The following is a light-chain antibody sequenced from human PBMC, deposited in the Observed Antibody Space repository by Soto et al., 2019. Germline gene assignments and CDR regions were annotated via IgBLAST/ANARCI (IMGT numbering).Light chain of an antibody. V-gene: IGLV2-11*01. Sequence: QSALTQPRSVSGSPGQSVTISCTGTSSDVGGYNSVSWYQQHPGKAPKLMIYDVSKRPSGVPDRFSGSKSGNTASLTISGLQAEDEADYYCCSYAGSYTYVFGTWTKLTVI. CDR3: CSYAGSYTYV. J-gene: IGLJ1*01. CDR1: SSDVGGYNS. CDR2: DVS.